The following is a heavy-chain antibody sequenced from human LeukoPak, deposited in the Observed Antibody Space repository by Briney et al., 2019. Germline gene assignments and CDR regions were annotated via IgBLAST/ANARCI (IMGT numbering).Heavy chain of an antibody. J-gene: IGHJ4*02. CDR2: IYHSGST. V-gene: IGHV4-30-2*03. CDR3: ARQEATVVNY. D-gene: IGHD4-23*01. Sequence: SETLSLTCAVSGGSISSGGYSWSWIRQPPGKGLEWIGYIYHSGSTYYNPSLKSRVVISVDTSKNQFSLKLSSVTAADTAVYYCARQEATVVNYWGQGTLVTVSS. CDR1: GGSISSGGYS.